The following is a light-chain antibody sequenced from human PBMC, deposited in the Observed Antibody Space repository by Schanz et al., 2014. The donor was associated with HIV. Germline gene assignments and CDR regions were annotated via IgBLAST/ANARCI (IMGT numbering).Light chain of an antibody. CDR3: CSYTTTSTYV. Sequence: QSALTQPASVSGSPGQSITISCTGTSSDVGGYNYVSWYQQYPGKAPKLIIYDVGNRPSGVSNRFSGSKSGNTASLTISGLQAEDEADYYCCSYTTTSTYVFGAGTKLTVL. CDR1: SSDVGGYNY. CDR2: DVG. V-gene: IGLV2-14*01. J-gene: IGLJ1*01.